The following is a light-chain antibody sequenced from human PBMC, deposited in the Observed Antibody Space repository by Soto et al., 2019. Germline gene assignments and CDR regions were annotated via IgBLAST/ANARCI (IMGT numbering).Light chain of an antibody. Sequence: IVMTQSPSTLSVSPGAMASLSCRASQSVSTDLAWYQQKPAQAPRLLIYGASTRATGIPARFSGGGSGTEFTLTISSLQSADFAVYYCQQYNEWPLTFGGGTKV. J-gene: IGKJ4*01. CDR1: QSVSTD. CDR2: GAS. V-gene: IGKV3-15*01. CDR3: QQYNEWPLT.